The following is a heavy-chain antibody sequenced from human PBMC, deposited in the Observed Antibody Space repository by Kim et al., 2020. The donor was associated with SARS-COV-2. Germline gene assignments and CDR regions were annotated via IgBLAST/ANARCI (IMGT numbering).Heavy chain of an antibody. Sequence: GGSLRLSCAASGFTFSSYAMHWVRQAPGKGLEWVAVISYDGSNKYYADSVKGRFTISRDNSKNTLYLQMNSLRAEDTAVHYCARDQYGDYGYWGQGTLVTVSS. CDR3: ARDQYGDYGY. V-gene: IGHV3-30*14. CDR1: GFTFSSYA. J-gene: IGHJ4*02. D-gene: IGHD4-17*01. CDR2: ISYDGSNK.